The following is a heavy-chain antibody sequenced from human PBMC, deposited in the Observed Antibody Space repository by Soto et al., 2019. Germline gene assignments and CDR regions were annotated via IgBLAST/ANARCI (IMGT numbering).Heavy chain of an antibody. V-gene: IGHV4-30-4*01. J-gene: IGHJ6*02. D-gene: IGHD2-2*01. CDR3: ARDCSSTSCYSRYYYYGMDV. CDR2: IYYSGST. Sequence: QVQLQESGPGLVKPSQTLSLTCTVSGGSISSGDYYWSWIRQPPGKGLEWIGYIYYSGSTYYNPSPKGRVTISVDTSKNPFSLELSPVTAADTAVYYCARDCSSTSCYSRYYYYGMDVWGQGTTVTVSS. CDR1: GGSISSGDYY.